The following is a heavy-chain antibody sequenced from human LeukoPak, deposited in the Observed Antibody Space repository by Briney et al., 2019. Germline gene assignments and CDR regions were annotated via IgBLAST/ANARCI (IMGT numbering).Heavy chain of an antibody. CDR2: ISYDGSNK. J-gene: IGHJ4*02. CDR1: GFTFSSYG. V-gene: IGHV3-30*18. D-gene: IGHD3-3*01. CDR3: AKGIRSDYFDY. Sequence: PGRSLRLSCAASGFTFSSYGMHWVRQAPGKGLEWVAVISYDGSNKYYADSVKGRFTISRDNSKNTLYLQMNSLRAEDTAVYYCAKGIRSDYFDYWGQGTLVTVSS.